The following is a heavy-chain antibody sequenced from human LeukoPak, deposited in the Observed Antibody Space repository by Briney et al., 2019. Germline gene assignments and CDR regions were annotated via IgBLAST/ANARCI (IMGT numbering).Heavy chain of an antibody. CDR2: IYSRGLTRGST. CDR1: GGSLSSYY. J-gene: IGHJ4*02. CDR3: ARDQEYSGSYYRYFDY. D-gene: IGHD1-26*01. Sequence: PSETLSLTCTVSGGSLSSYYWTWIRQPPGKGLEWIGYIYSRGLTRGSTNYNPSLKSLVTISVDTSKNQFSLKLSSVTAADTAVYYCARDQEYSGSYYRYFDYWGQGPLVTVSS. V-gene: IGHV4-59*01.